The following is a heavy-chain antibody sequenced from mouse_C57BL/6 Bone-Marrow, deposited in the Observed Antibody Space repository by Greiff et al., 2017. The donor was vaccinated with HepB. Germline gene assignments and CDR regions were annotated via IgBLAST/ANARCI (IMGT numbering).Heavy chain of an antibody. CDR3: ARGKLITTVVADY. CDR1: GYTFTSYW. J-gene: IGHJ2*01. CDR2: IDPSDSYT. D-gene: IGHD1-1*01. Sequence: VQLQQPGAELVMPGASVKLSCKASGYTFTSYWMHWVKQRPGQGLEWIGEIDPSDSYTNYNQKLKGKSTLTVDKSSSTAYMQLSSLTSEDSAVYYCARGKLITTVVADYWGQGTTLTVSS. V-gene: IGHV1-69*01.